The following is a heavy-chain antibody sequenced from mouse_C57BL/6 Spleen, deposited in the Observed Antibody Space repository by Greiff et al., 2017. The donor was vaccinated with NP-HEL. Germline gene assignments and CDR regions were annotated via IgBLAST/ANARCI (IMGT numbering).Heavy chain of an antibody. CDR3: ARLRGNYPYWYFDV. CDR2: IYPGDGDT. CDR1: GYAFSSYW. V-gene: IGHV1-80*01. D-gene: IGHD2-1*01. Sequence: VQRVESGAELVKPGASVKISCKASGYAFSSYWMNWVKQRPGKGLEWIGQIYPGDGDTNYNGKFKGKATLTADKSSSTAYMQLSSLTSEDSAVYFCARLRGNYPYWYFDVWGTGTTVTVSS. J-gene: IGHJ1*03.